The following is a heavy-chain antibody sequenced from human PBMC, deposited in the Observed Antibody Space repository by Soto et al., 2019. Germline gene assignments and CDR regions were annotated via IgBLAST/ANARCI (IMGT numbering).Heavy chain of an antibody. Sequence: GESLKISCKGSGYNFANYWIGWVRQMPGKGLEWMGMIFPGDSDTKNSPSLQGQITMSVDKSDSSAYLQWRSLKASDTAMYYCAAGYTTGPDAFDIWGQGTMVTVS. CDR1: GYNFANYW. V-gene: IGHV5-51*01. CDR3: AAGYTTGPDAFDI. J-gene: IGHJ3*02. CDR2: IFPGDSDT. D-gene: IGHD6-13*01.